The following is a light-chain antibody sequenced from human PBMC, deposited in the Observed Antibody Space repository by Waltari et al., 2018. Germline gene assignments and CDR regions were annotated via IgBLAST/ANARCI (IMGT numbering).Light chain of an antibody. V-gene: IGLV3-25*03. J-gene: IGLJ2*01. CDR3: QSADSSGTYVV. Sequence: SYELTQPPSVSVSPGQTARITCPGHACPTQNAYWYQQKPGQAPVLVIYKDSERPSGIPERFSGSSSGTTVTLTISGVQAEDEADYYCQSADSSGTYVVFGGGTKLTVL. CDR2: KDS. CDR1: ACPTQN.